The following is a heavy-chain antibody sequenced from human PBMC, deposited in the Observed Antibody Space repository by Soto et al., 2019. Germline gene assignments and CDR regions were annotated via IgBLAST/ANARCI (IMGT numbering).Heavy chain of an antibody. J-gene: IGHJ6*02. CDR2: ISSSSSYI. D-gene: IGHD4-17*01. Sequence: EVQLVESGGGLVKPGGSLRLSCAASGFTFSGYSMNWVRQAPGKGLEWVSSISSSSSYIYYADAVTGRFTISSDNAKNSLYLQMNSLRAEDTAVYYCASGTTVTTSYYYYYGTDVWGQGTTVTVSS. CDR3: ASGTTVTTSYYYYYGTDV. V-gene: IGHV3-21*01. CDR1: GFTFSGYS.